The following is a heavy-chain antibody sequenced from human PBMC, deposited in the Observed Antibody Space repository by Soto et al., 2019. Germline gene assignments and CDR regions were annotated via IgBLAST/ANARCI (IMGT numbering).Heavy chain of an antibody. CDR2: IYYSGST. V-gene: IGHV4-30-4*01. D-gene: IGHD6-6*01. Sequence: SETLSLPCSVSGGSISSGDYYWSWIRQPPGKGLEWIGYIYYSGSTYYNPSLKSRVTISVDTSKNQFSLKLSSVTAADTAVYYCARERPDGARLDPWGQGTLVTVSS. J-gene: IGHJ5*02. CDR1: GGSISSGDYY. CDR3: ARERPDGARLDP.